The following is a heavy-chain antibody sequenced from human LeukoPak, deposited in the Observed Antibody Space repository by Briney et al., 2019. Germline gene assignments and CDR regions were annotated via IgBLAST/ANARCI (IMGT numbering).Heavy chain of an antibody. D-gene: IGHD5-18*01. CDR3: ARANGNSPNWFDP. J-gene: IGHJ5*02. Sequence: ASVKVSCKASGYTFTTYTMHWVRQAPGQRLEWMGWINAVNGNTKYSQEFQGRVTITRDTSASTAYMELSSLRSEDMAVYYCARANGNSPNWFDPWGQGTLVTVSS. CDR2: INAVNGNT. CDR1: GYTFTTYT. V-gene: IGHV1-3*03.